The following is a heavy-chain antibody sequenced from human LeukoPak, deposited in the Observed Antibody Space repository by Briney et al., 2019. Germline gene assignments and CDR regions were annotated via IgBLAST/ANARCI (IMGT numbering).Heavy chain of an antibody. Sequence: GGSLRLSCAASGFSVGSNYMTWVRQAPGKRLECVSVIYSGGSTYYADSVKGRFTISRHNTKNTLYLQMNSLRAEDTAVYYCSSSSPTSYTDYWGQGTLVTVSS. J-gene: IGHJ4*02. CDR2: IYSGGST. CDR3: SSSSPTSYTDY. V-gene: IGHV3-53*04. D-gene: IGHD6-13*01. CDR1: GFSVGSNY.